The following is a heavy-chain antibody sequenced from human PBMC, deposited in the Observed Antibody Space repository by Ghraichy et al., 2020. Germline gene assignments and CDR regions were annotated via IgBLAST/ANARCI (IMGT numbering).Heavy chain of an antibody. D-gene: IGHD3-22*01. CDR2: IYWNDDK. J-gene: IGHJ4*02. CDR3: AHRQHDSSPYPPVG. V-gene: IGHV2-5*01. CDR1: GFSLTTSGVG. Sequence: SGPTLVKSTQTLTLTCTFSGFSLTTSGVGVGWIRQPPGKALEWLALIYWNDDKRYSPSLKSRLTITKDTSKNQVVLTMTNMDPVDTATYYCAHRQHDSSPYPPVGWGQGTLVTVSS.